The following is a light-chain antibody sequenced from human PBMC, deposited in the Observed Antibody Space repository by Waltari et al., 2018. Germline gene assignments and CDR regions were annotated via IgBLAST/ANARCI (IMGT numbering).Light chain of an antibody. J-gene: IGKJ4*01. CDR3: QQYYSTPLT. Sequence: DIVMTQSPASLAVSLGERATINCKSSQSVLYSSNNKNFLDWYQQKPGQSPKLLIYWASTRESGVPDRFSGSGSGTDFTLTISSLQAEDVAVYYCQQYYSTPLTFGGGTKVEIK. V-gene: IGKV4-1*01. CDR2: WAS. CDR1: QSVLYSSNNKNF.